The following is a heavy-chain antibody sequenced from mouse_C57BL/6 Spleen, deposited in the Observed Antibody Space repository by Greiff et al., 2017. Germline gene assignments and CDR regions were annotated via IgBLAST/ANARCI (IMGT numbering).Heavy chain of an antibody. D-gene: IGHD1-1*01. CDR1: GYTFTSYW. CDR2: IDPSDSYT. V-gene: IGHV1-69*01. Sequence: QVQLQQPGAELVMPGASVKLSCKASGYTFTSYWMHWVKQRPGQGLEWIGEIDPSDSYTNYNQKFKGKSTLTVDKSSSTAYMQLSSLTSEDSAVYYCARWGSSYKDTYFDYWGQGTTLTVSS. J-gene: IGHJ2*01. CDR3: ARWGSSYKDTYFDY.